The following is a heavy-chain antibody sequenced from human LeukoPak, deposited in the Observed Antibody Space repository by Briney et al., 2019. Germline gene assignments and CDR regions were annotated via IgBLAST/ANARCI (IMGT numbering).Heavy chain of an antibody. CDR1: GYTFTSYY. CDR2: INPSGGST. D-gene: IGHD6-6*01. CDR3: ARSMQLGLYYFDY. Sequence: ASVKVSRKASGYTFTSYYMHWVRQAPGQGLEWMGIINPSGGSTSYAQKFQGRVTMTRDMSTSTVYMELSSLRSEDTAVYYCARSMQLGLYYFDYWGQGTLVTVSS. V-gene: IGHV1-46*01. J-gene: IGHJ4*02.